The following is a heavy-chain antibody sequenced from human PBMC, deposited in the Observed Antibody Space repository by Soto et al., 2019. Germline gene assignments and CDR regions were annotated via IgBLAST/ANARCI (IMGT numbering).Heavy chain of an antibody. CDR2: IYFGGST. Sequence: PSETLSLTCAVSGGSISSFYWSWIRQPPGKGLEWIGNIYFGGSTVYNPALQSRLTISTDTSKNQLSLRLTSVTAADTAVYYCARQQWLVLNAFDIWGQGTMVTVSS. D-gene: IGHD6-19*01. CDR3: ARQQWLVLNAFDI. J-gene: IGHJ3*02. CDR1: GGSISSFY. V-gene: IGHV4-59*01.